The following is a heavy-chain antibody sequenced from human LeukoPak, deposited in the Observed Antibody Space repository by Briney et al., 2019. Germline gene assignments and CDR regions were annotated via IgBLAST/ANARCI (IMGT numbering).Heavy chain of an antibody. Sequence: GASVKVSCKASGYTFTGYYMHWVRRAPGQGLEWMGWINPNSGGTNYAQKFRGRVTMTRDTSISTAYMELSRLRSDDTAVYYCARDLDMTTETGAFDIWGQGTMVTVSS. CDR1: GYTFTGYY. CDR3: ARDLDMTTETGAFDI. CDR2: INPNSGGT. V-gene: IGHV1-2*02. D-gene: IGHD4-17*01. J-gene: IGHJ3*02.